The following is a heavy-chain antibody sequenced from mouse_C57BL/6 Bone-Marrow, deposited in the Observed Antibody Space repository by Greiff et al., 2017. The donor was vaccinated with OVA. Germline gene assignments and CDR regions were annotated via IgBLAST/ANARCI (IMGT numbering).Heavy chain of an antibody. D-gene: IGHD2-1*01. CDR2: INPGSGGT. J-gene: IGHJ2*01. Sequence: VQLQQSGAELVRPGTSVKVSCKASGYAFTNYLIEWVKQRPGQGLEWIGVINPGSGGTNYNEKFKGKATLTADKSSSTAYMQLSSLTSEDSAVYFCARSRGNYLYYFDYWGQGTTLTVSS. CDR3: ARSRGNYLYYFDY. CDR1: GYAFTNYL. V-gene: IGHV1-54*01.